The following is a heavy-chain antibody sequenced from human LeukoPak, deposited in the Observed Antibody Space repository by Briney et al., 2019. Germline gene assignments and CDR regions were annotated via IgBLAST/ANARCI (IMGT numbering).Heavy chain of an antibody. Sequence: PGGSLRLSCAASGFTFSSYGMHWVRHAPGKGLEWVSLINWDGSGTYYADSVKGRFTISRDNSKNSLYLQMNSLRAEDTALYYCAKDIGGNYYGPFDYWGQGTLVTVSS. J-gene: IGHJ4*02. CDR3: AKDIGGNYYGPFDY. CDR2: INWDGSGT. CDR1: GFTFSSYG. V-gene: IGHV3-43D*03. D-gene: IGHD1-26*01.